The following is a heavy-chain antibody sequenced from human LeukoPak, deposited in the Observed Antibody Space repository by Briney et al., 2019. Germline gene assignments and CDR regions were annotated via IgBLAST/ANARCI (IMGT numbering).Heavy chain of an antibody. CDR3: AKAPYYGSGSSFYYFDY. J-gene: IGHJ4*02. D-gene: IGHD3-10*01. Sequence: KTGGSLRLSCAASGFTFSDYYMSWIRQAPGKGLEWVSYISSSGSTIYYADSVKGRFTISRDNAKNSLYLQMNSLRAEDTAVYYCAKAPYYGSGSSFYYFDYWGQGTLVTVSS. V-gene: IGHV3-11*01. CDR2: ISSSGSTI. CDR1: GFTFSDYY.